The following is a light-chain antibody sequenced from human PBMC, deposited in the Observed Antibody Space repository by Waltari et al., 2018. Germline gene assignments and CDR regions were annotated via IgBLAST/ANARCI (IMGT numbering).Light chain of an antibody. Sequence: QSVLTQPPSASGTPGPRVTISCSRTNHTIAPNSIYWYQQLPGTAPKVLIYRNDQRPSGVPDRFSGSKSGTSASLAISGLRSEDGADYYCATWDDSLIAPVFGGGTKLTVL. V-gene: IGLV1-47*01. CDR1: NHTIAPNS. J-gene: IGLJ2*01. CDR2: RND. CDR3: ATWDDSLIAPV.